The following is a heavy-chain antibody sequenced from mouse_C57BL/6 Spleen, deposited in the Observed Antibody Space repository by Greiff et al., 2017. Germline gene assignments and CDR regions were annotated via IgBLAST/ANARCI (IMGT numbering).Heavy chain of an antibody. CDR1: GYTFTSYW. V-gene: IGHV1-50*01. CDR3: ARRNGYRGFAY. Sequence: QVQLQQPGAELVKPGASVKLSCKASGYTFTSYWMQWVKQRPGQGLEWIGEIDPSDSYTNYNQKFKGKATLTVDTSSSTAYMQRSSLTSEDSAVYYCARRNGYRGFAYWGQGTLVTVSA. J-gene: IGHJ3*01. CDR2: IDPSDSYT. D-gene: IGHD2-2*01.